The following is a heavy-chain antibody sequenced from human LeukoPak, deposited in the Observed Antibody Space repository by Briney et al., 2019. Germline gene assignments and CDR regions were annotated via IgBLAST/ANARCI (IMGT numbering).Heavy chain of an antibody. CDR3: ARVGYCSSTSCLNYYMDV. V-gene: IGHV4-39*07. Sequence: SETLSLTCTVSGGSISSSSCYWGWIRQPPGKGLEWIGSIYYSGSTYYNPSLKSRVTISVDTSKNQFSLKLSSVTAADTAVYYCARVGYCSSTSCLNYYMDVWGKGTTVTVSS. J-gene: IGHJ6*03. D-gene: IGHD2-2*01. CDR2: IYYSGST. CDR1: GGSISSSSCY.